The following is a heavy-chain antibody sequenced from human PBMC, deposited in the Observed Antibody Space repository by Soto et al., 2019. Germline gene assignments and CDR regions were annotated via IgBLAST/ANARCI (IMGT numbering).Heavy chain of an antibody. J-gene: IGHJ3*02. D-gene: IGHD1-26*01. CDR2: ISGSGGST. Sequence: PGGSLRLSCAASGFTFSSFGMHWVRQAPGKGLVWVSAISGSGGSTNYADSVKGRFTISRDNSKNTLYLQMNSLRAEDTAVYYCAKDRAGAPDAFDIWGQGTMVTVSS. CDR3: AKDRAGAPDAFDI. V-gene: IGHV3-23*01. CDR1: GFTFSSFG.